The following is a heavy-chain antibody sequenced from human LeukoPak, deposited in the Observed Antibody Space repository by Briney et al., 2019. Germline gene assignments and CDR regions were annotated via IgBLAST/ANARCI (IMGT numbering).Heavy chain of an antibody. CDR2: IYHGGST. CDR1: GYSISNGYY. CDR3: ARHRLVVAATDFDY. D-gene: IGHD2-15*01. Sequence: SETLSLTCTVSGYSISNGYYWGWIRQPSGKGLEWIGTIYHGGSTYYNPSLKSRVTISVDTSKNQFSLKLSSVTAADTAVYYCARHRLVVAATDFDYWGQGTLVTVSS. J-gene: IGHJ4*02. V-gene: IGHV4-38-2*02.